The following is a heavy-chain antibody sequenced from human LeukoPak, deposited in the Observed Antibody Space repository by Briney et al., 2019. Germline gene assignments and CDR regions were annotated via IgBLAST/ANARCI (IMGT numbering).Heavy chain of an antibody. CDR3: AREGVWRQQLVDYYYGMDV. CDR2: INSDGSST. CDR1: GFTFSSYW. J-gene: IGHJ6*02. V-gene: IGHV3-74*01. Sequence: QTGGSLRLSCAASGFTFSSYWMHWVRQAPGKGLVWVSRINSDGSSTSYADSVKGRFTISRDNAKNTLYLQMNSLRAEDTAVYYCAREGVWRQQLVDYYYGMDVWGQGTTVTVSS. D-gene: IGHD6-13*01.